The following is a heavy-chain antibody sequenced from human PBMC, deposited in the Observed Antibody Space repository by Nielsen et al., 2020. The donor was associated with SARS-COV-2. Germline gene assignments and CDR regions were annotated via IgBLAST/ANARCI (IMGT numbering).Heavy chain of an antibody. Sequence: GGSLKISCAASGFTFSSYAMSWVRQAPGKGLEWVSAISGSGGSTYYADSVKGRFTISRDNSKNTLYLQMNSLRAEDTAVYYCAKDLTLYDILTGYDYWGQGTLVTVSS. V-gene: IGHV3-23*01. CDR1: GFTFSSYA. CDR3: AKDLTLYDILTGYDY. CDR2: ISGSGGST. D-gene: IGHD3-9*01. J-gene: IGHJ4*02.